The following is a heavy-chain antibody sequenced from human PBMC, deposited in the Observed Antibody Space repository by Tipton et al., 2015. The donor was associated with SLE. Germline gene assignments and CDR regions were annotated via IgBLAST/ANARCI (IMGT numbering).Heavy chain of an antibody. CDR1: GFTFSSYS. V-gene: IGHV3-21*03. D-gene: IGHD1-1*01. CDR3: ARDLHGSWNGAFDY. CDR2: ISSSSSYI. Sequence: SLRLSCAASGFTFSSYSMNWVRQAPGKGLEWVSSISSSSSYIYYADSVKGRFTISRDNAKNSLYLQMNSLRAEDTAVYYCARDLHGSWNGAFDYWGQGTLVTVSS. J-gene: IGHJ4*02.